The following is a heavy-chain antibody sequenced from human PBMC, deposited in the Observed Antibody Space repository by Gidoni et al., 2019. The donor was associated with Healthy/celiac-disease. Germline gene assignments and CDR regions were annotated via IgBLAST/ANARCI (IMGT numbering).Heavy chain of an antibody. CDR1: GFTFDAYT. CDR2: ISWDGGST. D-gene: IGHD1-26*01. Sequence: EVQLVESGGVVVQPGGSLRLSCAASGFTFDAYTMHWVRQAPGKGLEWVSLISWDGGSTYYADSVKGRFTISRDNSKNSLYLQMNSLRTEDTALYYCAKEELRQYYYYYGMDVWGQGTTVTVSS. V-gene: IGHV3-43*01. J-gene: IGHJ6*02. CDR3: AKEELRQYYYYYGMDV.